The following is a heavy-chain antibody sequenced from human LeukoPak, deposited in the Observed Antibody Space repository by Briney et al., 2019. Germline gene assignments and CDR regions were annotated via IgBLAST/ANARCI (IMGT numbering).Heavy chain of an antibody. CDR1: GYIFSSYW. J-gene: IGHJ4*02. D-gene: IGHD6-13*01. Sequence: GGSLRLSCVGSGYIFSSYWMNWVRQAPGKGLEWVANIKQDGSEKYHVDSVKGRFTISRDNAKNSLYLQMDSLRVEDTAVYYCARGLGAAGTGYFDYWGQGTLVTVSS. CDR3: ARGLGAAGTGYFDY. CDR2: IKQDGSEK. V-gene: IGHV3-7*01.